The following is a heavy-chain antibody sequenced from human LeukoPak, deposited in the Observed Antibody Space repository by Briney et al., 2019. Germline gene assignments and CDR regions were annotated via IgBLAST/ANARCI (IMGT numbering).Heavy chain of an antibody. J-gene: IGHJ5*02. Sequence: GGSLRLSCAASGFTFDDYGMSWVRQAPGKGLEWVSGINWNGGSTGYADSVKGRFTISRDNAKNSLYLQMNSLRAEDTAVYYCATVNIKMDLGSFDPWGQGTLVTVSS. CDR2: INWNGGST. CDR1: GFTFDDYG. CDR3: ATVNIKMDLGSFDP. D-gene: IGHD3-10*01. V-gene: IGHV3-20*04.